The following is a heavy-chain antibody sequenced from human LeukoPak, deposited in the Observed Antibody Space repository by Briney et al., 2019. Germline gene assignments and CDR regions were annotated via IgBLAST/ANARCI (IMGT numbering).Heavy chain of an antibody. D-gene: IGHD2-2*01. V-gene: IGHV3-30*02. CDR3: AKDGEDIVVVPAAPEAPPDY. CDR1: GFTFSSYG. Sequence: TGGSLRLSCAASGFTFSSYGMHWVRQAPGKGLEWVAFIRYDGSNKYYADSVKGRFTISRDNSKNTLYLQMNSLRAEDTAVYYCAKDGEDIVVVPAAPEAPPDYWGQGTLVTVSS. CDR2: IRYDGSNK. J-gene: IGHJ4*02.